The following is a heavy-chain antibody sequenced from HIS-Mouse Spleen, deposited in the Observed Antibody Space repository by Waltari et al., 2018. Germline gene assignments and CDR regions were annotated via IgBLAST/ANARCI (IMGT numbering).Heavy chain of an antibody. Sequence: QITLKESGPTLVKPTQTLTLTCTFSGFSLSTSGVGVGWIRQPPGKALEWLALIYWDDDKRYSPSLKSRLTITKDTSKNQVVLTMTNMDPVDTATYYCAHRSDGWPFDYWGQGTLVTVSS. J-gene: IGHJ4*02. CDR3: AHRSDGWPFDY. CDR2: IYWDDDK. D-gene: IGHD6-19*01. V-gene: IGHV2-5*02. CDR1: GFSLSTSGVG.